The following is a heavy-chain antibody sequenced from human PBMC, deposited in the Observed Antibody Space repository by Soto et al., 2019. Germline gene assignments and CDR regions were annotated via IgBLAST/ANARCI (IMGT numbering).Heavy chain of an antibody. CDR3: ARDRAAGGY. Sequence: EVQLVESGGGLAQPGGSLRLSCVASGFSFSDYAMNWVRQAPGKGLEWVAYISSGGSTIHYADSVRGRFTVSRDNARNSLYLKMNTLSVEDTALYYCARDRAAGGYWGQGTLVTVSS. CDR2: ISSGGSTI. D-gene: IGHD6-13*01. J-gene: IGHJ4*02. CDR1: GFSFSDYA. V-gene: IGHV3-48*03.